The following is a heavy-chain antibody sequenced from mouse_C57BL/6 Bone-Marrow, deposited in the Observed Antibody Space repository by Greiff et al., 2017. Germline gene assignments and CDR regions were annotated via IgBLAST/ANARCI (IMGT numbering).Heavy chain of an antibody. CDR1: GYTFTSYW. CDR2: INPSNGGT. V-gene: IGHV1-53*01. CDR3: ARKDYSNFYYFDY. Sequence: QVQLQQPGTELVKPGASVKLSCKASGYTFTSYWMHWVKQRPGQGLEWIGNINPSNGGTNYNEKFKSKATLTVDQSSSTAYMQLSSLTSEDSAVYYCARKDYSNFYYFDYWGQGTTLTVSS. J-gene: IGHJ2*01. D-gene: IGHD2-5*01.